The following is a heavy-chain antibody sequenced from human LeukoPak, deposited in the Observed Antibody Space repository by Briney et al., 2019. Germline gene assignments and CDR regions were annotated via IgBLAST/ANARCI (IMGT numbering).Heavy chain of an antibody. J-gene: IGHJ4*02. CDR1: GLRYSSYW. Sequence: GGSLRLSCAASGLRYSSYWMSWVRQAPGKGLEWVANIKQDGSEKYYVDSVKGRFTISRDNAENSLYLQMNSLSAEDTAVYYCARAIRGYASYWGQGTLVTVS. CDR3: ARAIRGYASY. CDR2: IKQDGSEK. V-gene: IGHV3-7*01. D-gene: IGHD6-25*01.